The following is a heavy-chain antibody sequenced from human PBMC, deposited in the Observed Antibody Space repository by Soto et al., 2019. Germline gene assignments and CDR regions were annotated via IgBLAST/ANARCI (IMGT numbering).Heavy chain of an antibody. D-gene: IGHD1-20*01. J-gene: IGHJ4*02. CDR3: ARDALTGTPRGGLLDS. V-gene: IGHV3-30-3*01. CDR2: VSYDGSTE. CDR1: GFTLRSYA. Sequence: QVQLVESGGGVVQPGRSLRLSCAASGFTLRSYAMHWVRQAPGKGLEWVAVVSYDGSTEYYADSVKGRFTISSDNPKNTLYLQMNSARAEDTAVYYCARDALTGTPRGGLLDSWRQGTLVTVSS.